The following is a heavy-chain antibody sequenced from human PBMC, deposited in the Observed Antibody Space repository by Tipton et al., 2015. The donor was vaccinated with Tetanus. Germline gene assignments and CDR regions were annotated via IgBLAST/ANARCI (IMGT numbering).Heavy chain of an antibody. CDR3: ARGRSCTGTTCYYFEGGAFDI. CDR1: GFTVSSSY. V-gene: IGHV3-48*02. J-gene: IGHJ3*02. D-gene: IGHD2-2*01. CDR2: ISSKSAPK. Sequence: SLRLSCGGSGFTVSSSYMHWVRQAPGKGLEWLSFISSKSAPKYYADSVEGRFTISRDNAKNSLYLQMNSLRDDDTAVYFCARGRSCTGTTCYYFEGGAFDIWGQGTMVSVSS.